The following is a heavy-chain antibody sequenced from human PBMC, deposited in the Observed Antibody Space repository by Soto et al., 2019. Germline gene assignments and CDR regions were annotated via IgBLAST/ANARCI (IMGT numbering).Heavy chain of an antibody. CDR3: ARGGHIAVVTASFDN. CDR1: GYTFNTYY. CDR2: IHPSGGGT. Sequence: QVQLPHSAAQVRKPGASVKVSCKPSGYTFNTYYLHWLRQAPGQALEWMGVIHPSGGGTTYAQKFLGRVTVTRDTSTTTVFMELSSLRSDDTAVYYCARGGHIAVVTASFDNWGQGTLVTVSS. V-gene: IGHV1-46*02. D-gene: IGHD2-21*02. J-gene: IGHJ4*02.